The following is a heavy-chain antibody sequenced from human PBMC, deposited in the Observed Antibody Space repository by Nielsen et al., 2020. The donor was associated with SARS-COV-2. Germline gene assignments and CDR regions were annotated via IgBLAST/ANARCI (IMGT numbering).Heavy chain of an antibody. J-gene: IGHJ6*02. CDR2: IYYSGST. V-gene: IGHV4-59*01. CDR3: ARDTSSGWPPYYYYGMDV. D-gene: IGHD6-19*01. CDR1: GGSISSYY. Sequence: AGSLRLSCTVSGGSISSYYWSWIRQPPGKGLEWIGYIYYSGSTNYNPSLKSRVTISVDTSKNQFSLKLSSVTAADTAVYYCARDTSSGWPPYYYYGMDVWGQGTTVTVSS.